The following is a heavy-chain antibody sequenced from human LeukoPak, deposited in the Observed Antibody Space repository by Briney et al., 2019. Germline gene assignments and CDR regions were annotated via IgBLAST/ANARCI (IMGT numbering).Heavy chain of an antibody. CDR2: IYYSGSP. J-gene: IGHJ4*02. CDR3: ATYSSGWYPFDY. CDR1: GGSISSSSYY. D-gene: IGHD6-19*01. V-gene: IGHV4-39*07. Sequence: PSETLSLTCTVSGGSISSSSYYWGWIRQPPGKGLEWIGSIYYSGSPYYNPSLKSRVTISVDTSKNQFSLKLSSVTAADTAVYYCATYSSGWYPFDYWGQGTLVTVSS.